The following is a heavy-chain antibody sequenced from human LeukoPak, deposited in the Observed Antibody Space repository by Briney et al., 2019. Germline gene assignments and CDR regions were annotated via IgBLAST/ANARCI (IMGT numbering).Heavy chain of an antibody. CDR1: GFTFNTHA. CDR2: VSGGGGSA. J-gene: IGHJ4*02. V-gene: IGHV3-23*01. CDR3: AKNSDGSCYSSVEY. Sequence: GGSLRLSCAASGFTFNTHAMSWVRRAPGKGLEWVSDVSGGGGSAYYADSVKGRFTISRDNSRNTLSLQMHSLRAEDTAVYYCAKNSDGSCYSSVEYWGQGTLVTVSS. D-gene: IGHD2-15*01.